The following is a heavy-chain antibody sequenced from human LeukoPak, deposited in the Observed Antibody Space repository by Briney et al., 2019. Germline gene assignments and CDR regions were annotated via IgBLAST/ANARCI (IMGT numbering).Heavy chain of an antibody. J-gene: IGHJ4*02. Sequence: PSETLSLTCTVSGGSISSYYWSWIRQPAGKGLEWIGRIYTSGSTNYNPSLKSRVTMSVDTSKNQFSLKLSSVTAADTAVYYCARDVPGESWELHYYFDYWGQGTLVTVSS. CDR2: IYTSGST. V-gene: IGHV4-4*07. CDR1: GGSISSYY. CDR3: ARDVPGESWELHYYFDY. D-gene: IGHD1-26*01.